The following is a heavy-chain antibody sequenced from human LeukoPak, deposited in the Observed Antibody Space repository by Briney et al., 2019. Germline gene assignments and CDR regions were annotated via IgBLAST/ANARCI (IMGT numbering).Heavy chain of an antibody. Sequence: SETLSLTCTVSGGSISSYYWSWIRQPPGKGLEWIGYIYYSGSTNYNPSLKSRVTISVDTSKNQFSLKLSSVTAADTAVYYCAREPGDYGGPDYWGQGTLVTVSS. D-gene: IGHD4-23*01. CDR2: IYYSGST. CDR1: GGSISSYY. J-gene: IGHJ4*02. CDR3: AREPGDYGGPDY. V-gene: IGHV4-59*01.